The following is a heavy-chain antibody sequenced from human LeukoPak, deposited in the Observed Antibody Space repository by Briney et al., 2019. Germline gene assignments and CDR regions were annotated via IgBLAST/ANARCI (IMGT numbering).Heavy chain of an antibody. CDR1: GFTFSIYA. CDR3: ARDTSGSYLDY. V-gene: IGHV3-48*03. CDR2: ISSSGSTI. D-gene: IGHD1-26*01. Sequence: GRSLRLSCAASGFTFSIYAMNWVRQAPGKGLEWVSYISSSGSTIYYADSVKGRFTSSRDNAKNSLYLQMNSLRAEDTAVYYCARDTSGSYLDYWGQGTLVTVSS. J-gene: IGHJ4*02.